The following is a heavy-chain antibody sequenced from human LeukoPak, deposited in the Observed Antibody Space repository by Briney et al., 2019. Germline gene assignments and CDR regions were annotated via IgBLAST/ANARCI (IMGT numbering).Heavy chain of an antibody. D-gene: IGHD3-10*01. Sequence: SETLSLTCTVSGGSISSGGYYWSWIRQPAGKGLEWIGRIYTSGSTNYNPSLKSRVTISVDTSKNQFSLKLSSVTAADTAVYYCARDPVLLWFGGFDYWGRGTLVTVSS. CDR1: GGSISSGGYY. CDR3: ARDPVLLWFGGFDY. J-gene: IGHJ4*02. CDR2: IYTSGST. V-gene: IGHV4-61*02.